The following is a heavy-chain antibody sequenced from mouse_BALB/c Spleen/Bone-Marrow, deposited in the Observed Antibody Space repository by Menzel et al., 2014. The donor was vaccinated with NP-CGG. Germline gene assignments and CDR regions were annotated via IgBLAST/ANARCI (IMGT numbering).Heavy chain of an antibody. CDR2: INPYNGGT. CDR1: GYSFTGYT. J-gene: IGHJ2*01. V-gene: IGHV1-18*01. D-gene: IGHD1-1*01. Sequence: DVKLQESGPELVKPGASMKISCKASGYSFTGYTMNWVKQSHGKNLEWIGLINPYNGGTSYNQKFKGKATLTVDKSSSTAYMELLSLTSEDSAVYYCTRGGYYGSGTYFDYWGQGTTLTVSS. CDR3: TRGGYYGSGTYFDY.